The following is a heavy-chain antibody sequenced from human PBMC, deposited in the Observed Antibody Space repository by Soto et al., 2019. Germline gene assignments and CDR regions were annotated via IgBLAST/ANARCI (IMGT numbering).Heavy chain of an antibody. Sequence: PGGSLRLSCAASGFTFSSYAMHWVRQAPGKGLEWVAVISYDGSNKYYADSVKGRFTISRDNSKNTLYLQMNSLRAEDTAVYYCARPVEMATPDAFDIWGQGTMVTVSS. J-gene: IGHJ3*02. CDR2: ISYDGSNK. CDR3: ARPVEMATPDAFDI. V-gene: IGHV3-30-3*01. CDR1: GFTFSSYA. D-gene: IGHD5-12*01.